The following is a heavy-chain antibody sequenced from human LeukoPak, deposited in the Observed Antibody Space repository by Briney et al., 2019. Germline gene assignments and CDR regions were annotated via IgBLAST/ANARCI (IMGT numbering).Heavy chain of an antibody. D-gene: IGHD3-22*01. CDR3: ARVKEGYYDSSGYHRPQNWFDP. CDR2: INYNWNT. Sequence: SETLSLTCTVSGGSISNDYWSWIRQPPGKGLEWIAYINYNWNTNYNPSLKSRVTISVDTSKNQFSLKLSSVTAADTAVYYCARVKEGYYDSSGYHRPQNWFDPWGQGTLVTVSS. CDR1: GGSISNDY. J-gene: IGHJ5*02. V-gene: IGHV4-59*01.